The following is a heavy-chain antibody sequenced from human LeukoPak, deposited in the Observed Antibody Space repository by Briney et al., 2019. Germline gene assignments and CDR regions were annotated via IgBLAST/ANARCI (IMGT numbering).Heavy chain of an antibody. CDR2: IDYSGGT. J-gene: IGHJ4*02. D-gene: IGHD3-16*01. Sequence: SETLSLTCTVSGGSITRSGYHWGWVRQPPGKGLEWIGSIDYSGGTYYNPSLKSRVTTSVDTSKNQFSLTLSSVTAADTAVYYCASRWGRNLGYSSYFDYWGQGTLVTVSS. CDR1: GGSITRSGYH. V-gene: IGHV4-39*01. CDR3: ASRWGRNLGYSSYFDY.